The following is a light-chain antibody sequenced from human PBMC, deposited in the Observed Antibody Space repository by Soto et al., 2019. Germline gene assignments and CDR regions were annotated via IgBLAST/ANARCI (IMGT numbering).Light chain of an antibody. J-gene: IGLJ1*01. V-gene: IGLV1-51*01. CDR2: DND. CDR1: SSNIGNNY. CDR3: GTWDSTLSGV. Sequence: QAVVTQPPSVSAAPGQTVTISCSGSSSNIGNNYVSWYQHLPGAAPKLIIYDNDKRSSGIPDRFSGSKSGTSATLDITGLQTGDEADYYCGTWDSTLSGVFGTGTKLTVL.